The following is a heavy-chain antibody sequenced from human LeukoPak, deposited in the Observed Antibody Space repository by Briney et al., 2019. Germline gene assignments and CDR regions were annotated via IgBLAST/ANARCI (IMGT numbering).Heavy chain of an antibody. CDR2: ISDSGSTT. CDR1: GVTFSTYA. D-gene: IGHD2-2*02. Sequence: GGSLRLSCVASGVTFSTYAMNWVRQVPGKGLEWVSLISDSGSTTYHADSVKGRFTISRDNSKNTLYLQMNSLSAEDSAVYYCAKGGYCGATNCYIPYWGQGTLVTVSP. J-gene: IGHJ4*02. V-gene: IGHV3-23*01. CDR3: AKGGYCGATNCYIPY.